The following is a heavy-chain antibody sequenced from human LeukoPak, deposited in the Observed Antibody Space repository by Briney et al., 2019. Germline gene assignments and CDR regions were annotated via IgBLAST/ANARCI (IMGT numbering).Heavy chain of an antibody. CDR3: ARGYGEGY. Sequence: PSETLSLTCTVSGGSISSYYWSWIRQPPGKGLEWIGYIYYSGSTNYNPSLKSRVTISVDTSKNQFSLKLSSVTAADTAVYYCARGYGEGYWGQGTLVTVSS. CDR1: GGSISSYY. CDR2: IYYSGST. V-gene: IGHV4-59*01. J-gene: IGHJ4*02. D-gene: IGHD4-17*01.